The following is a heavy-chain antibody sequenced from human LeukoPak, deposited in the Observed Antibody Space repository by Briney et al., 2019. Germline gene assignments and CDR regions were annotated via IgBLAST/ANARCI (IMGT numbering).Heavy chain of an antibody. CDR1: GGSISSSSYY. CDR2: IYYSGST. J-gene: IGHJ6*03. V-gene: IGHV4-39*06. CDR3: AREVTIFGVVIFYYYMDV. Sequence: SETLSLTCTVSGGSISSSSYYWGWIRQPPGKGLEWIGSIYYSGSTYYNPSLKSRVTISVDTSKNQFPLKLSSVTAADTAVYYCAREVTIFGVVIFYYYMDVWGKGTTVTVSS. D-gene: IGHD3-3*01.